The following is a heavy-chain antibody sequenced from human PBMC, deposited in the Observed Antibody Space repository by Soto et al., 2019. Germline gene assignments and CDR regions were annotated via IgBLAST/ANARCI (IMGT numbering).Heavy chain of an antibody. CDR2: IIPIFGTA. J-gene: IGHJ4*02. CDR1: GGTFSRHA. Sequence: QVQLVQSGAEVRKPGSSVKVSCKASGGTFSRHAISWVRQAPGPGLEWMGGIIPIFGTANHAQKFQGRVTIIADESTGTVYMELSSLRSEDTAMYYCARGWGYDSNDYYYAYWGQGTLVIVSS. V-gene: IGHV1-69*01. CDR3: ARGWGYDSNDYYYAY. D-gene: IGHD3-22*01.